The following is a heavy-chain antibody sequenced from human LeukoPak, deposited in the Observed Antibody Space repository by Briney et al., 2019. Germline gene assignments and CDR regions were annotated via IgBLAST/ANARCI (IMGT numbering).Heavy chain of an antibody. Sequence: ASVNLCCTSFGYTFTSYGFTWGRLPPGQGLGWMGWLTAYNSNTNSVHTLSVRVTMTTDTSTTKANLELQSQSLGDTAMDYCPRDFGSGYRYDDYWGQGTQVRVSS. CDR2: LTAYNSNT. V-gene: IGHV1-18*01. J-gene: IGHJ4*02. CDR3: PRDFGSGYRYDDY. CDR1: GYTFTSYG. D-gene: IGHD3-3*01.